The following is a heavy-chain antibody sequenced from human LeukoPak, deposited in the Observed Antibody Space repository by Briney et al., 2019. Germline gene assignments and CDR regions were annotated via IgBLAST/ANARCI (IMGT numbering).Heavy chain of an antibody. V-gene: IGHV3-30-3*01. D-gene: IGHD3-22*01. CDR2: ISYDGSNK. CDR1: GFTFSSYA. Sequence: GGSLRLSCAASGFTFSSYAMHWVRQAPGKGLEWVAVISYDGSNKYYADSVKGRFTISRDNSKNTLYLQMNSLRAEDTAVYYCARERNYYDSSGYYLDWFDPWGQGTLVTVSS. J-gene: IGHJ5*02. CDR3: ARERNYYDSSGYYLDWFDP.